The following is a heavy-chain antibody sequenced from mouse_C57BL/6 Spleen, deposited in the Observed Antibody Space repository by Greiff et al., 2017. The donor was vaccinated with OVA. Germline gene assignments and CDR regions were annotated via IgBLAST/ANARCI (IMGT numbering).Heavy chain of an antibody. D-gene: IGHD1-1*01. V-gene: IGHV14-4*01. CDR2: LDPENGDT. Sequence: EVQLQQSGAELVRPGSSVKLSCTASGFNIKDDYMHWVKQRPEQGLAWIGWLDPENGDTEYSSKFQGQAPITADTSSNKAYLQLSSLTAEDTAVYYWTTCYGSSYGFAYWGQGTLVTVSA. CDR1: GFNIKDDY. CDR3: TTCYGSSYGFAY. J-gene: IGHJ3*01.